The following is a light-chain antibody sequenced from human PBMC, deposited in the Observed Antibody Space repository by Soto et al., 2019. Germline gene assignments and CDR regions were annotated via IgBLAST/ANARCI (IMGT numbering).Light chain of an antibody. Sequence: ESVLTQSPGTLSLSPGERAALSCRASQSVSRGYLAWYQQKSGQAPRLLIYAASTRATGIPDRFSGSGSGTDFTLTISRLEPEDFAVYFCQLYGSSPPRYTFGQGTKLEIK. CDR2: AAS. CDR3: QLYGSSPPRYT. CDR1: QSVSRGY. V-gene: IGKV3-20*01. J-gene: IGKJ2*01.